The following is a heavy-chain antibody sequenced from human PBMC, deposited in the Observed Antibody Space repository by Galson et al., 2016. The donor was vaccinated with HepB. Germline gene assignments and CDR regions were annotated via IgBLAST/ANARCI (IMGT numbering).Heavy chain of an antibody. CDR1: GASISDSNW. Sequence: SETLSLTCAVSGASISDSNWWTWVRHVPGKGLEWIGEIYHTGTSNNNPFLSSRFTLSVDKSRNQFSLNLTSVTAADTAVYYCARVVVAATNWSDPWGQGTLVTVSS. CDR2: IYHTGTS. CDR3: ARVVVAATNWSDP. V-gene: IGHV4-4*02. D-gene: IGHD2-15*01. J-gene: IGHJ5*02.